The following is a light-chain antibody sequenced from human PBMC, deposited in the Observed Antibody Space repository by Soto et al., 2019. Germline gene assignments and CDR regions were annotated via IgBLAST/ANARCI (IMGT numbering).Light chain of an antibody. CDR2: AAS. V-gene: IGKV1-16*02. Sequence: DIQMTQSPSSLSASIGDRVTITCRASQGINNYLAWFQQKPGRDPKSLIYAASSLQSGVPSKFSGSGSGTDFTLTINNLQPEDFATYYCQQYNSYPLTFGQGTRLEIK. CDR3: QQYNSYPLT. J-gene: IGKJ5*01. CDR1: QGINNY.